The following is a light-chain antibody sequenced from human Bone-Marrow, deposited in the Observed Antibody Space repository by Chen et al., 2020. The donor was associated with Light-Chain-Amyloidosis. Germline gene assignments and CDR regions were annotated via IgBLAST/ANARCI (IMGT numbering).Light chain of an antibody. CDR2: EGS. CDR1: SSDVGSYTL. CDR3: CSYAGSSTHVV. J-gene: IGLJ2*01. V-gene: IGLV2-23*01. Sequence: QSALTQPASVSGSPGQSITISCTGTSSDVGSYTLVSWYQQHPGKAPKLMIDEGSKRPSGVSNRFSGSKSGNTASLTISGLQAEDEADYYCCSYAGSSTHVVFGGGTKLTVL.